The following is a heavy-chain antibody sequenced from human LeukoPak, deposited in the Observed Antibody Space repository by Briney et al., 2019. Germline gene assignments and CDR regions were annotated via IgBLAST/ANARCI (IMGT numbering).Heavy chain of an antibody. D-gene: IGHD3-22*01. Sequence: GASVKLSCKVSGYTLTELSMHWVRQAPGKGLEWMGGFDPEDGETIYAQKFQGRVTMTEDTSTNTAYMELGSLRSEDTAVYYCATGEDYYDSSGYWGGYWGQRTLVTVSS. V-gene: IGHV1-24*01. CDR3: ATGEDYYDSSGYWGGY. CDR2: FDPEDGET. J-gene: IGHJ4*02. CDR1: GYTLTELS.